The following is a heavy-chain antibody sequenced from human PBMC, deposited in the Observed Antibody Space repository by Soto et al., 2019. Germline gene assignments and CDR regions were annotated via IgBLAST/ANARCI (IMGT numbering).Heavy chain of an antibody. V-gene: IGHV4-59*01. CDR1: GGSISSYY. J-gene: IGHJ5*02. CDR3: ARRQSGSLNSFDP. D-gene: IGHD6-25*01. Sequence: PSETLSLTCTVSGGSISSYYWSWIRQPPGKGLEWIGYIYYSGSTNYNPSLKSRVTISVDTSKNQFSLKLSSVTAADTAVYYCARRQSGSLNSFDPWGQGTLVTVSS. CDR2: IYYSGST.